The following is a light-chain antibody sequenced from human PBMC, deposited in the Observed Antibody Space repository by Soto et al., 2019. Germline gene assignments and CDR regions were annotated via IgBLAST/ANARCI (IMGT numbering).Light chain of an antibody. CDR1: QSVSSSY. J-gene: IGKJ4*01. V-gene: IGKV3-20*01. CDR3: QQYGSSPLT. Sequence: EIVLTKSTGTLSLSPGERATLSCRASQSVSSSYLAWYQQKPGQAPRLLIYGASSRATGIPDRFSGSGSGTDFTLTISRLEPEDFAVYYCQQYGSSPLTFGGGTMVDIK. CDR2: GAS.